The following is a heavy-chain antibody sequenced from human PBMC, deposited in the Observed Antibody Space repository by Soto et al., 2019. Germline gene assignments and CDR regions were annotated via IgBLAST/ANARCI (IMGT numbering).Heavy chain of an antibody. CDR3: AGGWGSAFDYFDY. D-gene: IGHD6-25*01. CDR1: GYTFTSHY. CDR2: ISPSVGTT. Sequence: QVQLIQSGTEVKKPGASVKISCQASGYTFTSHYLYWVRQAPGQGLEWMGIISPSVGTTSYAQKFQDRITMTRDTSTSTVYMEIRRLTSDDTAVYYCAGGWGSAFDYFDYWGQGSLVTVSS. J-gene: IGHJ4*02. V-gene: IGHV1-46*03.